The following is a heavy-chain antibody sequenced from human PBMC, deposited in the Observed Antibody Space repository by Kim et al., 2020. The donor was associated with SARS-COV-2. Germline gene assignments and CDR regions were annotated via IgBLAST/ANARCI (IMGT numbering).Heavy chain of an antibody. V-gene: IGHV3-23*01. Sequence: SVKGRFTISRDNSKNTLYLQMSCLRAEDTAMYYCAKVNRPDHYDSCGRNFWGQGTLVTVSS. J-gene: IGHJ4*02. CDR3: AKVNRPDHYDSCGRNF. D-gene: IGHD3-22*01.